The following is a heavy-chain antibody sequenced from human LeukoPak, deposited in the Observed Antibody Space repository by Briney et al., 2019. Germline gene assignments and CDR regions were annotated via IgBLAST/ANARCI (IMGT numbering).Heavy chain of an antibody. CDR2: VHHTGTT. CDR1: FPVTNGFH. CDR3: AKGIPFDF. J-gene: IGHJ4*02. D-gene: IGHD2-2*02. Sequence: SETLSLTCSVSFPVTNGFHWAWIRQPPGKGLEFMGYVHHTGTTYYNPSLNSRVTISVDTSKYQFSLRLTSVTAADTAVHFCAKGIPFDFWGQGRLVTVSS. V-gene: IGHV4-38-2*02.